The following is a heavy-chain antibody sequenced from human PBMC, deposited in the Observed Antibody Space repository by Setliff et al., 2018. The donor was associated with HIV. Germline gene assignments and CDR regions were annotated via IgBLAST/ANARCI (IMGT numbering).Heavy chain of an antibody. CDR3: AGDSGYPSNWFDP. CDR1: GGSFSGYY. CDR2: IYIYYSGTT. J-gene: IGHJ5*02. Sequence: SETLSLTCSVSGGSFSGYYWSWIRQPPGKGLEWIGYIYIYYSGTTYYAPSLETRLTISVDTSTNQFSLKLTSVTAADTAMYFCAGDSGYPSNWFDPWGQGILVTVSS. V-gene: IGHV4-59*04. D-gene: IGHD3-22*01.